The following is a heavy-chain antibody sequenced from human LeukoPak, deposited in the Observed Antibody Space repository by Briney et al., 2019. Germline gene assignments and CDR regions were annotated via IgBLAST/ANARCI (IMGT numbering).Heavy chain of an antibody. CDR2: IYYSGST. CDR1: GGSISSYY. J-gene: IGHJ3*02. V-gene: IGHV4-59*08. Sequence: SETLSLICTVSGGSISSYYWSWIRQPPGKGLEWIGYIYYSGSTNYNPSLKSRVTISVDTSKNQFSLKLSSVTAADTAVYYCGSLDSSENAFDIWGQGTMVTVSS. CDR3: GSLDSSENAFDI. D-gene: IGHD3-22*01.